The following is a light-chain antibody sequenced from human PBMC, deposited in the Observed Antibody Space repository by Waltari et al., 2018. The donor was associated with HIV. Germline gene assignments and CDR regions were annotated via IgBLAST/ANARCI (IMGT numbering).Light chain of an antibody. V-gene: IGLV2-14*01. J-gene: IGLJ2*01. Sequence: QSALTQPASVSGSPGQSITIPCTGTDTDHSDFSWYQHRPSEAPKVIIFEAVNRPSGVSTRFAGSRSGNTASLTISGLLAEDEADYFCTSYISSAIPVFGGGTKVTVL. CDR3: TSYISSAIPV. CDR1: DTDHSD. CDR2: EAV.